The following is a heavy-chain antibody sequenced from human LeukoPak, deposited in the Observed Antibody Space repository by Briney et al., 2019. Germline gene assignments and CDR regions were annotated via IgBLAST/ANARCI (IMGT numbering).Heavy chain of an antibody. V-gene: IGHV4-31*03. J-gene: IGHJ3*02. Sequence: SETLSLTCTVSGGSISSGGYYWSWIRQHPGKGLEWIGYIYYSGSTYYNPSLKSRVTISLDTSKNQFSLKLSSVTAADTAVYYCARVRSEYYDSSGYSDDAFDIWGQGTMVTVSS. CDR3: ARVRSEYYDSSGYSDDAFDI. D-gene: IGHD3-22*01. CDR1: GGSISSGGYY. CDR2: IYYSGST.